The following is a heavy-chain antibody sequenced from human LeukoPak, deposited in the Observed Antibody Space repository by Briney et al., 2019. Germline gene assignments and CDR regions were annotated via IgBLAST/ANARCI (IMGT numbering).Heavy chain of an antibody. Sequence: ASVKVSCKASGYTFTSYDINWVRQATGQGLEWMGWMNPNSGNTGYAQKSQGRVTITRNTSISTAYMELSSLRSEDTAVYYCARASSNYYYYYMDVWGKGTTVTVSS. D-gene: IGHD6-6*01. CDR1: GYTFTSYD. CDR2: MNPNSGNT. V-gene: IGHV1-8*03. CDR3: ARASSNYYYYYMDV. J-gene: IGHJ6*03.